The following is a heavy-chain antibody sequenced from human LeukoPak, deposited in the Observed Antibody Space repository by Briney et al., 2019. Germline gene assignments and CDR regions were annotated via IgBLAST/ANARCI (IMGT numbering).Heavy chain of an antibody. CDR3: ARDRYGDGFAHFDY. J-gene: IGHJ4*02. CDR2: ITPSDGA. Sequence: ASVKVSCKSSGYTFTAYAMHWVRQAPGQGLEWMGWITPSDGANYAQKFQGRVTMTRDTSMSTAYMDLNGLTSDDTAVYFCARDRYGDGFAHFDYWGQGTLVIVSS. D-gene: IGHD5-24*01. V-gene: IGHV1-2*02. CDR1: GYTFTAYA.